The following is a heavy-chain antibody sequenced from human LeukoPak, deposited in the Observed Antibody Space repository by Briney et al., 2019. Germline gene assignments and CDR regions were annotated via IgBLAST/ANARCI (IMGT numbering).Heavy chain of an antibody. CDR3: ASRYLY. CDR2: IHTAGDT. CDR1: GFTFSAYD. V-gene: IGHV3-13*01. Sequence: PGGSLRLSCATSGFTFSAYDMHWVRQAPGKGLEWVSGIHTAGDTYYPDSVKGRFTISRENAKSSLYLQMNSLRAGDTAVYYCASRYLYWGQGTLVTVSS. D-gene: IGHD3-16*02. J-gene: IGHJ4*02.